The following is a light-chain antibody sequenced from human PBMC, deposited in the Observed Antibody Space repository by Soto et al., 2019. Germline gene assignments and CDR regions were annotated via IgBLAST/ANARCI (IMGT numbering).Light chain of an antibody. V-gene: IGLV2-14*01. CDR2: EVS. CDR3: SSYASSSTSSV. J-gene: IGLJ3*02. CDR1: SSDVASYNY. Sequence: QSALTQPASVSGSPGQSITISCTGTSSDVASYNYVSWYQQHPGKAPKLMIYEVSNRPSGVSNRFSGSKSGHTASLTISGLQAEDEADYYCSSYASSSTSSVFGGGTKLIVL.